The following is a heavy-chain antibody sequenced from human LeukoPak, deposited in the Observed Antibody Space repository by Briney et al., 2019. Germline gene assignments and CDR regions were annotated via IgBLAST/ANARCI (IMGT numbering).Heavy chain of an antibody. CDR1: GFTFSSYA. V-gene: IGHV4-59*01. Sequence: GSLRLSCAGSGFTFSSYAMSWVRQAPGKGLEWIGYISYSGSTSYNPSLKSRVTMSVDTSKNQLSLKVNSVTAADTAVYDCARGEPVDYWGQGTLVTVSS. J-gene: IGHJ4*02. D-gene: IGHD1-14*01. CDR2: ISYSGST. CDR3: ARGEPVDY.